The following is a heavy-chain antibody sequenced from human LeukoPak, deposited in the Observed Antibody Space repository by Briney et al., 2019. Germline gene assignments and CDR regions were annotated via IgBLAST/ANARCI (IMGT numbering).Heavy chain of an antibody. CDR3: ARGRAATWRPTPVDY. CDR2: IISSSSYI. V-gene: IGHV3-21*01. D-gene: IGHD6-25*01. CDR1: GFTFSSCD. Sequence: GGSLRLSCAASGFTFSSCDMNWVRQAPGKGLEWVSSIISSSSYIYYADSVKGRFTISRDNAKNSLYLQMNSLRAEDTAVYYCARGRAATWRPTPVDYWGQGTLVTVSS. J-gene: IGHJ4*02.